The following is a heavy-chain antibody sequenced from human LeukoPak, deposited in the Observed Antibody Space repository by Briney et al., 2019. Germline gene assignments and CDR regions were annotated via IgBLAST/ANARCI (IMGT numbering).Heavy chain of an antibody. J-gene: IGHJ4*02. CDR2: MSAYNGKT. D-gene: IGHD3-10*01. CDR1: GYTFTSYG. V-gene: IGHV1-18*01. Sequence: ASVKVSCSASGYTFTSYGISWVREAPGQGLEWMGWMSAYNGKTNYAQKLQGRGTMTTDTATSTAYMELRSLRSDDTAVYYCARAARMVLRPLDLFDYWGQGTLVTVSS. CDR3: ARAARMVLRPLDLFDY.